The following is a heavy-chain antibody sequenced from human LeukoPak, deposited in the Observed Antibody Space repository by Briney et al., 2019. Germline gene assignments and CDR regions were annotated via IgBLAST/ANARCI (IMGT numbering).Heavy chain of an antibody. CDR3: ARAPIVVVTAAPPDY. CDR1: GFTFSSYA. CDR2: ISGSGGST. D-gene: IGHD2-21*02. J-gene: IGHJ4*02. Sequence: AGGSLRLSCAASGFTFSSYAMSWVRQAPGKGLEWVSAISGSGGSTYYADSVKGRFTISRDNSKNTLYLQMNSLRAEDTAVYYCARAPIVVVTAAPPDYWGQGTLVTVSS. V-gene: IGHV3-23*01.